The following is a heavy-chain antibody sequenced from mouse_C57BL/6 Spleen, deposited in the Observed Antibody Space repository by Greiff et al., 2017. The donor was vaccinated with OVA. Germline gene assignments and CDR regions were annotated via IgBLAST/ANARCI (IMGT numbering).Heavy chain of an antibody. CDR3: ARGPITTAWYFDV. Sequence: EVQLQQSGPELVKPGASVKISCKASGYSFTGYYMNWVKQSPEKSLEWIGEINPSTGGTTYNQKFKAKATLTVDKSSSTAYMQLKSLTSEDSAVYYCARGPITTAWYFDVWGTGTTVTVSS. D-gene: IGHD1-1*01. CDR2: INPSTGGT. V-gene: IGHV1-42*01. CDR1: GYSFTGYY. J-gene: IGHJ1*03.